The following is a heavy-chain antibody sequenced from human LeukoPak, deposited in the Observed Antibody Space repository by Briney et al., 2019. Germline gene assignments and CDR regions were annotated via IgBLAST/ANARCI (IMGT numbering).Heavy chain of an antibody. D-gene: IGHD3-3*01. Sequence: PSETLSLTCAVYGGSFSGYYWSWIRQPPGKGLEWIGEINHSGSTNYNPSLKSRVTISVDTSKNQFSLKLSSVTAADTAVYYCARLRNYDFWSGYYPDYWGQGTLVTVSS. CDR2: INHSGST. V-gene: IGHV4-34*01. J-gene: IGHJ4*02. CDR1: GGSFSGYY. CDR3: ARLRNYDFWSGYYPDY.